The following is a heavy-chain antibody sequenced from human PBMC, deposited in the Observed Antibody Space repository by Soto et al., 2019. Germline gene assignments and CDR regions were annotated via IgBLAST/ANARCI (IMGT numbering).Heavy chain of an antibody. CDR3: ARHKIWFGEPNHPMDV. CDR2: IYYSGST. Sequence: SETLSLTCTVSGGSISSYYWSWIRQPPGKGLEWIGYIYYSGSTNYNPSLKSRVTKSVDTSKNQFSLKLSSVTAADTAVYYCARHKIWFGEPNHPMDVWGKGTTVTVSS. V-gene: IGHV4-59*08. J-gene: IGHJ6*03. CDR1: GGSISSYY. D-gene: IGHD3-10*01.